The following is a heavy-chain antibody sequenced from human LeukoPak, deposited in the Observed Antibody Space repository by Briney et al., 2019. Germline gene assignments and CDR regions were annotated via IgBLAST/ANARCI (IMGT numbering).Heavy chain of an antibody. Sequence: GASVKVSCKASGYTFSTYDINWVRQAAGQGLEWMGWMNPNSGNTGYAQKFQGRLTITRIASISTAYMELSSLRSDDTAVYYCARTKPDNSEMCNWGQGTLVTVSS. CDR2: MNPNSGNT. CDR3: ARTKPDNSEMCN. J-gene: IGHJ4*02. D-gene: IGHD3-22*01. V-gene: IGHV1-8*03. CDR1: GYTFSTYD.